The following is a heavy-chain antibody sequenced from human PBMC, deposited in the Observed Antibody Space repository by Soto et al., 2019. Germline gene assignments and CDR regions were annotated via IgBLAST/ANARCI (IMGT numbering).Heavy chain of an antibody. J-gene: IGHJ5*02. Sequence: PSETLSLTCTVSGGSISSSSYYWGWIRQPPGKGLEWIGSIYYSGSTYYNPSLKSRVTISVDTSKNQFSLKLSSVTAADTAVYYCARDRSQQWLVDWFDPWGQGTLVTVSS. CDR3: ARDRSQQWLVDWFDP. CDR2: IYYSGST. D-gene: IGHD6-19*01. V-gene: IGHV4-39*02. CDR1: GGSISSSSYY.